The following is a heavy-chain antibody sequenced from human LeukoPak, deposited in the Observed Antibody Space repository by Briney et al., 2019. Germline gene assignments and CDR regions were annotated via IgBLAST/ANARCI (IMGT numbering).Heavy chain of an antibody. Sequence: PSETLSLTCTVSGYSISSGYYWGWIRQPPGKGLEWIGSIYHSGSTYYNPSLKSRVTISVDTSKNQFSLKLSSVTAADTAVYYCARDSEQWLGLYYYYYMDVWGKGTTVTISS. D-gene: IGHD6-19*01. V-gene: IGHV4-38-2*02. CDR1: GYSISSGYY. CDR2: IYHSGST. CDR3: ARDSEQWLGLYYYYYMDV. J-gene: IGHJ6*03.